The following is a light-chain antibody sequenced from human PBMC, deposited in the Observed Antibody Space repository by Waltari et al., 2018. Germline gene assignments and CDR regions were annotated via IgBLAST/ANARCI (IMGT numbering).Light chain of an antibody. J-gene: IGKJ4*01. Sequence: EIVMTQSPATLSVSPGERATLSCRASQSVSSNLAWYQQKPGQAPRLLIYGASTRATGIPARFSGSGSGTEFTLTISSMLSEDFAVYYCQQYNNWLTFGGGTKVEIK. V-gene: IGKV3-15*01. CDR3: QQYNNWLT. CDR2: GAS. CDR1: QSVSSN.